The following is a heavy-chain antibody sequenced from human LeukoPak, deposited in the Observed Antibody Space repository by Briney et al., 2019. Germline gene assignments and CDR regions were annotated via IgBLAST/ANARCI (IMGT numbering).Heavy chain of an antibody. J-gene: IGHJ5*02. CDR3: AKEGYDSSGYYYP. V-gene: IGHV3-30*18. D-gene: IGHD3-22*01. CDR1: GFNFNNAW. Sequence: GGSLRLSCVASGFNFNNAWMSWVRQAPGKGLEWVAVISYDGSNKYYADSVKGRFTISRDNSKNTLYLQMNSLRAEDTAVYYCAKEGYDSSGYYYPWGQGTLVTVSS. CDR2: ISYDGSNK.